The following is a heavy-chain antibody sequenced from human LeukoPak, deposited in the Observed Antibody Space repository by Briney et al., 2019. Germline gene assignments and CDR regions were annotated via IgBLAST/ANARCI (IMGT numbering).Heavy chain of an antibody. CDR2: ISSSSSYI. V-gene: IGHV3-21*06. D-gene: IGHD1-1*01. Sequence: GGSLRLSCAASGFTFSSYSMNWVRQAPGKGLEWVSSISSSSSYIYYADSVKGRFTISRDNAKNSMYLQMNSLRAEDTAVYYCARVVTVAWSERRPGYYYMDVWGKGTTVTVSS. CDR3: ARVVTVAWSERRPGYYYMDV. J-gene: IGHJ6*03. CDR1: GFTFSSYS.